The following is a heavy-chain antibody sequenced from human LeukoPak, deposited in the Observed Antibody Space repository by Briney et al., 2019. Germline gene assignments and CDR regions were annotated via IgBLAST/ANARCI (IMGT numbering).Heavy chain of an antibody. J-gene: IGHJ4*02. V-gene: IGHV4-39*07. D-gene: IGHD3-10*01. CDR3: ARAGLTWFGELSYFDY. CDR1: GGSISSSSYY. CDR2: IYYSGST. Sequence: PSETLSLTCTVSGGSISSSSYYWGWIRQPPGKGLEWIGSIYYSGSTYYNPSLKSRVTISVDRSKNQFSLKLSSVTAADTAVYYCARAGLTWFGELSYFDYWGQGTLVTVSS.